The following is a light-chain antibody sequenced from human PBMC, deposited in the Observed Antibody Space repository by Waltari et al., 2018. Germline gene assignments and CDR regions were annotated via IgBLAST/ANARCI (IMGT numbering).Light chain of an antibody. Sequence: SCRACHSNGRYLALYPQTPGPAPRPLSYAASTRATGVPERFSGSGSGTDFRLFISRLAPEDFAVYYCQNHERLPATFGQGTKVEIK. J-gene: IGKJ1*01. CDR1: HSNGRY. CDR3: QNHERLPAT. CDR2: AAS. V-gene: IGKV3-20*01.